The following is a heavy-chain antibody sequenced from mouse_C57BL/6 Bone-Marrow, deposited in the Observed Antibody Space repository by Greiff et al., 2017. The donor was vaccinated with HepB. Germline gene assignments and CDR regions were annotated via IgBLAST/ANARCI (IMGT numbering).Heavy chain of an antibody. CDR2: IWSGGST. J-gene: IGHJ1*03. Sequence: VQLVESGPGLVQPSQSLSITCTVSGFSLTSYGVHWVRQSPGKGLEWLGVIWSGGSTDYNAAFISRLSISKDNSKSQVFFKMNSLQADDTAIYYCAGTTVVDPYWYFDVWGTGTTVTVSS. CDR3: AGTTVVDPYWYFDV. CDR1: GFSLTSYG. D-gene: IGHD1-1*01. V-gene: IGHV2-2*01.